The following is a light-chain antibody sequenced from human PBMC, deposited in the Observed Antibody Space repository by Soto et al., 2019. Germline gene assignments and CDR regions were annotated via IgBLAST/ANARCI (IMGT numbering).Light chain of an antibody. CDR2: GAS. CDR3: QQYHHWPPQDT. Sequence: EIVMTQSPASLSVSPGDGATLSCRASQSVASNVAWYQQKPGQGPRLLIHGASTRATGVPARFSGSGSGTDFTLTISSLQSEDFAVYYCQQYHHWPPQDTFGQGTKLQIK. V-gene: IGKV3-15*01. CDR1: QSVASN. J-gene: IGKJ2*01.